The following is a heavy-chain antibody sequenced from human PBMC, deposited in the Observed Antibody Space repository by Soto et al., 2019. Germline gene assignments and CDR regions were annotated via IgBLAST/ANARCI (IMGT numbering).Heavy chain of an antibody. CDR1: GFTFSSYA. J-gene: IGHJ5*02. D-gene: IGHD5-18*01. CDR2: ISGRGGST. CDR3: AKDPLTDTAMVNWFDP. V-gene: IGHV3-23*01. Sequence: EVQLLESGGGLVQPGGSLRLSCAASGFTFSSYAMSWVRQAPGKGLEWVSAISGRGGSTYYADSVKGRFTISRANSKNTLYLQMNSLRAEDTAVYYCAKDPLTDTAMVNWFDPWGQGTLVTVSS.